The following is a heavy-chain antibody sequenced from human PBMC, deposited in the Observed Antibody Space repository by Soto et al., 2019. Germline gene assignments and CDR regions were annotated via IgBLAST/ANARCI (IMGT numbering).Heavy chain of an antibody. D-gene: IGHD3-10*01. CDR1: GGSFSGYY. J-gene: IGHJ5*02. CDR2: INHSGTT. CDR3: ARRTAGGSGTYYNSWFDP. Sequence: SETLSLTCAVYGGSFSGYYWSWIRQPPGRGLGWIGEINHSGTTNNNPSLKSRVTISVDPSKNQFSPKAGSVTAADTAVYYCARRTAGGSGTYYNSWFDPWGQGTLVTVSS. V-gene: IGHV4-34*01.